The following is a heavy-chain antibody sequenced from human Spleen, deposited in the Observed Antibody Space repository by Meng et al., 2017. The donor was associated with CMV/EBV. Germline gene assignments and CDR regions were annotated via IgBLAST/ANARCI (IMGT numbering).Heavy chain of an antibody. V-gene: IGHV4-39*01. J-gene: IGHJ4*02. CDR2: IFYVGST. Sequence: AGASIRGDNSFWGWPRQAPGRGLGWIGSIFYVGSTYYNPSLESRVSISVDTSKNQFSLKLTSVTAADTAMYYCARHFTSGYYYFDLWGQGTLVTVSS. CDR1: GASIRGDNSF. CDR3: ARHFTSGYYYFDL. D-gene: IGHD3-22*01.